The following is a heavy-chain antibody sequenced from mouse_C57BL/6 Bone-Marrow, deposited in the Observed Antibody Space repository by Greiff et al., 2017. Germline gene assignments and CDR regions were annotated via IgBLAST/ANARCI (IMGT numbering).Heavy chain of an antibody. CDR3: TRDYDYGYYFDY. Sequence: QVQLKQPGAELVRPGSSVKLSCKASGYTFTSYWMHWVKQRPIQGLEWIGNIDPSDSETHYNQKFKDKATLTVDKSPSTANMQSSRLTYEDSAVYCCTRDYDYGYYFDYWGQGTTLTVSS. D-gene: IGHD2-4*01. V-gene: IGHV1-52*01. J-gene: IGHJ2*01. CDR2: IDPSDSET. CDR1: GYTFTSYW.